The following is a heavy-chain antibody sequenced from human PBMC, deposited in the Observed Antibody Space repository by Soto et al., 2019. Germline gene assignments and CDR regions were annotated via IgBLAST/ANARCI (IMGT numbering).Heavy chain of an antibody. Sequence: GGSLRLSCAASGFTFSDYYMSWMRQAPEKGLEWVSYVSGDGGAKSYADSVKGRFTISRDRFKNTLYLQLDSLRVEDTAIYYCAKDLSSLGWLALGAPFDSWGQGTLVTVSS. CDR3: AKDLSSLGWLALGAPFDS. V-gene: IGHV3-11*01. CDR2: VSGDGGAK. CDR1: GFTFSDYY. D-gene: IGHD5-18*01. J-gene: IGHJ4*02.